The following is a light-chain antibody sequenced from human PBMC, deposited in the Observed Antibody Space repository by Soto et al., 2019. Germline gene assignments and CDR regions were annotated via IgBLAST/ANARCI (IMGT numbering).Light chain of an antibody. Sequence: EIVITQSPATLSVSPGVRATLSCRASQSVSSNLACYQQKPGQAPRLLIYGPSTRATVIPARFSGSGSGTEFTLTISSLQSEDFAVYYCQQYNNWPPLTFGGGTKVEIK. CDR1: QSVSSN. J-gene: IGKJ4*01. V-gene: IGKV3D-15*01. CDR3: QQYNNWPPLT. CDR2: GPS.